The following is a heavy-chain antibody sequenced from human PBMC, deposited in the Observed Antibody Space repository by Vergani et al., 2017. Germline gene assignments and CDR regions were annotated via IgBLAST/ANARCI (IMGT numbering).Heavy chain of an antibody. CDR3: AKDGDYYGSLHSDY. D-gene: IGHD3-10*01. CDR1: GGSISSSSYY. V-gene: IGHV4-39*07. J-gene: IGHJ4*02. Sequence: QLQLQESGPGLVKPSETLSLTCTVSGGSISSSSYYWGWIRQPPGKGLEWIGSIYYSGSTYYNPSLKSRVTISVDTSKNQFSLKLSSVTAADTAVYYCAKDGDYYGSLHSDYWGQGTLVTVSS. CDR2: IYYSGST.